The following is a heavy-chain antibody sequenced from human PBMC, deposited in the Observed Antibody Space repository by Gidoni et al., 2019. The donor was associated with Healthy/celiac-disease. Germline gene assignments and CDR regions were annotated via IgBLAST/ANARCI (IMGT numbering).Heavy chain of an antibody. D-gene: IGHD6-13*01. CDR2: IYYSGST. V-gene: IGHV4-59*01. J-gene: IGHJ4*02. Sequence: QVQLQESGPGLVKPSATLSLTCTVSGGSISSYYWSWIRQPPGKGLEWIGYIYYSGSTNYNPSLKSRVTISVDTSKNQFSLKLSSVTAADTAVYYCARARSSSWYVDYWGQGTLVTVSS. CDR3: ARARSSSWYVDY. CDR1: GGSISSYY.